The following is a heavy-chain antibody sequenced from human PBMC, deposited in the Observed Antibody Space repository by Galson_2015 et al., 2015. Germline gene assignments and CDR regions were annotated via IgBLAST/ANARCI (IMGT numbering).Heavy chain of an antibody. D-gene: IGHD6-19*01. CDR2: ISDSGGST. J-gene: IGHJ4*02. CDR1: GFTFRSYA. V-gene: IGHV3-23*01. CDR3: AKDREEAQWLVFDY. Sequence: SLRLSCAASGFTFRSYAMSWVRQAPGKGLEWVSAISDSGGSTYYADSVKGRFTISRDNSKNTLYLQMNSLRAEDTAVYYCAKDREEAQWLVFDYWGQGTLVTVSS.